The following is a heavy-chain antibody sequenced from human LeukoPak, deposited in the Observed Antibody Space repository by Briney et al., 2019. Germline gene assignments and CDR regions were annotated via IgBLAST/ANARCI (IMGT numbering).Heavy chain of an antibody. Sequence: AAAKVSCKPSRYTLTSDRTSSVCPGPEQGVEWMGWISAYNGNTNYAQKLQGRVNMTTDTSTSTAYMELSSLRSEDTAVYYCARYLTNLLLDSRAFDYWGQGTLVTVSS. CDR1: RYTLTSDR. D-gene: IGHD3-10*01. J-gene: IGHJ4*02. V-gene: IGHV1-18*01. CDR3: ARYLTNLLLDSRAFDY. CDR2: ISAYNGNT.